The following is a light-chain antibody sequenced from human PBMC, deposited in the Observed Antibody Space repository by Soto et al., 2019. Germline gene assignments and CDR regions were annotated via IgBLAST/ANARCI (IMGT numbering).Light chain of an antibody. CDR2: GAS. CDR3: QQYGSSPRT. CDR1: QSVSIN. Sequence: EIVMTQSPATLSVSPGERATLSCRASQSVSINLAWYQQKPGQAPRLLIYGASTRATGIPARFSGSGSGTEFTLTISSLQSEDFAVYYCQQYGSSPRTFGQGTKVDIK. V-gene: IGKV3-15*01. J-gene: IGKJ1*01.